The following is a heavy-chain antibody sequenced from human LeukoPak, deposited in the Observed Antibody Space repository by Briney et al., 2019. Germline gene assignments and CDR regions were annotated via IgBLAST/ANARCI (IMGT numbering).Heavy chain of an antibody. J-gene: IGHJ4*02. CDR3: ARDLGYDSSFDY. CDR2: IYTSGST. CDR1: GGSISSGSYY. D-gene: IGHD3-22*01. Sequence: SETLSLTCTVSGGSISSGSYYWSWIRQPAGKGLEWIGRIYTSGSTNYNPSLKSRVTISVDTSKNQFSLKLSSVTAADTAVYYCARDLGYDSSFDYWGQGTLVTVSS. V-gene: IGHV4-61*02.